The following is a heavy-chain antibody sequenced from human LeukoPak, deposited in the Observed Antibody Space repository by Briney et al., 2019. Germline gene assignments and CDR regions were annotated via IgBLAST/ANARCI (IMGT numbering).Heavy chain of an antibody. CDR1: GGSISSYY. Sequence: SETLSLTCTVSGGSISSYYWSWIRQPPGKGLEWIGYIYYSGSTNYNPSLKSRVTISVDTSKNQFSLKLSSVTAADTAVYYCARHGSYYGSAPHYYFDYWGQGTPVTVSS. J-gene: IGHJ4*02. V-gene: IGHV4-59*08. CDR3: ARHGSYYGSAPHYYFDY. CDR2: IYYSGST. D-gene: IGHD3-10*01.